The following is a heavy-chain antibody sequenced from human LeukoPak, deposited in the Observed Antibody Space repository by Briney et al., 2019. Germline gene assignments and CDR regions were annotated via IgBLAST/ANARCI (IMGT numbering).Heavy chain of an antibody. CDR3: ARLNYGSASYFDY. CDR1: GYIFTTYW. Sequence: GESLKISCKCSGYIFTTYWIGWVRQMPGKGLEWMGIIYPGDSESRYSPSFQGQVTISADKSITTAYLQWSSLEASDTAIYYCARLNYGSASYFDYWGQGTLVTVSS. CDR2: IYPGDSES. D-gene: IGHD3-10*01. V-gene: IGHV5-51*01. J-gene: IGHJ4*02.